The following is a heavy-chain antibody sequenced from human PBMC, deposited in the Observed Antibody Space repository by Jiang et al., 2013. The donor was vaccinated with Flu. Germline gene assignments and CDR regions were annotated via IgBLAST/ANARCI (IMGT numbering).Heavy chain of an antibody. CDR2: TYYRSKWYN. CDR3: ARVDYYDSSGYTFAFDP. CDR1: GDSVSSNSAA. Sequence: TLSLTCAISGDSVSSNSAAWNWIRQSPSRGLEWLGRTYYRSKWYNDYAVSVKSRITINPDTSKNQFSLQLNSVTPEDTAVYYCARVDYYDSSGYTFAFDPWGQGTLVTVSS. J-gene: IGHJ5*02. V-gene: IGHV6-1*01. D-gene: IGHD3-22*01.